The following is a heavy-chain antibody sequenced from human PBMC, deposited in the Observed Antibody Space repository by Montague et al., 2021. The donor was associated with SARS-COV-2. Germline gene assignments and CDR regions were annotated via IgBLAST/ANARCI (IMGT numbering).Heavy chain of an antibody. V-gene: IGHV4-59*01. CDR2: VHYTGST. Sequence: SETLSLTCEVSGGSISSYYWSWIRQSPGKGLEWIGYVHYTGSTKYNPSLKTRVTLTLDTHKNHFSLKLSSVTAADTAVYFCARAQNTCFIANCVNYFEVWGLGALVTVSS. CDR3: ARAQNTCFIANCVNYFEV. J-gene: IGHJ4*02. D-gene: IGHD1-1*01. CDR1: GGSISSYY.